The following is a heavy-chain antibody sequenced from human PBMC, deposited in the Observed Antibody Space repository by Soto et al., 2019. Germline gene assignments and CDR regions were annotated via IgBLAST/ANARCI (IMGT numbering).Heavy chain of an antibody. J-gene: IGHJ4*02. CDR3: ATGIHLWLRRIHNGYSG. V-gene: IGHV1-69*12. CDR2: IIPMFGTA. D-gene: IGHD5-12*01. CDR1: GGTFSTYA. Sequence: QVQLVQSGAEVKKPESSVKVSCKAPGGTFSTYAISWVRQAPGQGLEWMGGIIPMFGTANYAQRFQDRVTITADESTNTVYLDLSSLRSADTAVYFCATGIHLWLRRIHNGYSGWGQGTLVTVSS.